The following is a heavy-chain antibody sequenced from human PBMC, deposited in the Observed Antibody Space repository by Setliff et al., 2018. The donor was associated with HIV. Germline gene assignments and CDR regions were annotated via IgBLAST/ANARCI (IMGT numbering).Heavy chain of an antibody. CDR1: GDSLGSYY. Sequence: SETLSLTCSVSGDSLGSYYWGWIRQPPGKGLEWIGSIYYSGSTYYNPSLKSRVTISVDTSKNQFSLKLSSVTAADTAVFYCARGSQWELLPYFDYWGQGTLVTVSS. CDR2: IYYSGST. J-gene: IGHJ4*02. D-gene: IGHD1-26*01. CDR3: ARGSQWELLPYFDY. V-gene: IGHV4-39*07.